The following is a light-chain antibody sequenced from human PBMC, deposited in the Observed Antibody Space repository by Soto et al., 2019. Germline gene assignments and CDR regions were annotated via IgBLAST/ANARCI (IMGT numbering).Light chain of an antibody. J-gene: IGKJ4*01. CDR2: GAS. CDR3: QQYNNWPLT. V-gene: IGKV3-15*01. Sequence: EIGMRRSAATLSLSPGERATVPCMASQSVRNNLAWYQQKPGQAPRLLIYGASTRATGIPARFSGSGYGTEFTLTISSLQSEDFAAYYCQQYNNWPLTFGGGTKVDIK. CDR1: QSVRNN.